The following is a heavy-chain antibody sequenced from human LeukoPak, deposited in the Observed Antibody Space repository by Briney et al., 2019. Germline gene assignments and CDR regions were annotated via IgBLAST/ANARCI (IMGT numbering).Heavy chain of an antibody. Sequence: PSETLSLTCTVSGASITIYYWTWIRQPPGKGLECIGYIYDTGSTTYNPSLKSRVTISVDTSKTRFSLKLSSVTAADTAVYSCARVWLGDYNYYYGTDIWGQGTTATVSS. V-gene: IGHV4-59*01. CDR2: IYDTGST. D-gene: IGHD3-16*01. CDR3: ARVWLGDYNYYYGTDI. J-gene: IGHJ6*02. CDR1: GASITIYY.